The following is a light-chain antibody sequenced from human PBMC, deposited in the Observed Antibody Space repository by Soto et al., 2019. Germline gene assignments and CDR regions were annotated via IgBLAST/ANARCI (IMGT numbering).Light chain of an antibody. J-gene: IGKJ5*01. CDR2: SAS. CDR3: QQAKSFPIT. CDR1: QDSTKY. V-gene: IGKV1-9*01. Sequence: IQLTQSPSSLSASVGDRVTLTCRASQDSTKYLAWYQQKPGKAPNLLIYSASTLVRGVPSRFSGSGSGTEFTLTISGLQPEDSLTYYCQQAKSFPITFGQGTRLEIK.